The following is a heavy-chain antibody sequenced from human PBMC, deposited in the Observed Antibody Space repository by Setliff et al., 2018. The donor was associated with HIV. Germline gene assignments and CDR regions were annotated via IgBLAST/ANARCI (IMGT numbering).Heavy chain of an antibody. V-gene: IGHV4-34*01. D-gene: IGHD1-1*01. CDR3: ARVRDPNWNYDMDV. Sequence: SETLSLTCAVYGGSFNNYYWSWIRQPPGKGLEWIGEINHSGSTSYNPSLKSRVTISVDTSKNQFSLKLNSITAADTAIYYCARVRDPNWNYDMDVWGQGTTVTVSS. CDR2: INHSGST. J-gene: IGHJ6*03. CDR1: GGSFNNYY.